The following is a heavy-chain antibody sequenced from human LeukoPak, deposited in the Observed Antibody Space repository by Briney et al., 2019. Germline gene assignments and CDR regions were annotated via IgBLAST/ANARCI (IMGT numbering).Heavy chain of an antibody. D-gene: IGHD3-22*01. V-gene: IGHV3-7*01. J-gene: IGHJ6*03. Sequence: GSLRLSCAAPGFTFSSYWMSWVRQAPGKGLEWVANIKQDGSEKYYVDSVKGRFTISRDNAKNSLYLQMNSLRAEDTAVYYCARVDTMIVVSYYMDVWGKGTTVTVSS. CDR1: GFTFSSYW. CDR2: IKQDGSEK. CDR3: ARVDTMIVVSYYMDV.